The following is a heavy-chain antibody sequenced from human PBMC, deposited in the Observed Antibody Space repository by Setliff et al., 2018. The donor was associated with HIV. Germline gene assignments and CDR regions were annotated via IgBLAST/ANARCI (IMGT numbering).Heavy chain of an antibody. CDR1: GGFIGTYY. D-gene: IGHD3-3*01. CDR3: ARGRVTLNGVAAGHHYMDV. V-gene: IGHV4-59*13. CDR2: VYYTGTT. Sequence: SETLSLTCTVSGGFIGTYYWSWIRQSPGKGLEWIGSVYYTGTTNYNPSLESRVTTSVDTSKNQFSLRLMSLTAADTAIYYCARGRVTLNGVAAGHHYMDVWGKGNTVTV. J-gene: IGHJ6*03.